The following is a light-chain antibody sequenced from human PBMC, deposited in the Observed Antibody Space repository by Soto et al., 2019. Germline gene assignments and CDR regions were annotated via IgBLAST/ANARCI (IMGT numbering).Light chain of an antibody. V-gene: IGKV3-11*01. CDR1: QSVSSY. J-gene: IGKJ5*01. CDR2: DAS. Sequence: EIVLTQSPATLSLSPGERATLSCRASQSVSSYLAWYQQKPGQAPRLLIYDASNRATGIPARFSASGSATDFTLTISRLEPEDFAVYYCQQYGSSPPITFGQGTRLE. CDR3: QQYGSSPPIT.